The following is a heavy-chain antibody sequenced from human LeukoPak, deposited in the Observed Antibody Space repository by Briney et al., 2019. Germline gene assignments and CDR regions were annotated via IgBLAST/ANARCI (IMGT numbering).Heavy chain of an antibody. V-gene: IGHV4-34*01. CDR3: ATQYQWELLLYAFDI. CDR2: INHSGST. Sequence: SETLSLTCTVSGGSISSYYWSWIRQPPGKGLEWIGEINHSGSTNYNPSLKSRVTISVDTSKNQFSLKLSSVTAADTAVYYCATQYQWELLLYAFDIWGQGTMVTVSS. D-gene: IGHD1-26*01. J-gene: IGHJ3*02. CDR1: GGSISSYY.